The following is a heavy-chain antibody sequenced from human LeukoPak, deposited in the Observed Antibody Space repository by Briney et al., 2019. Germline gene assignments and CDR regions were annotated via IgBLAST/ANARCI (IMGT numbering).Heavy chain of an antibody. CDR2: IYHSGST. V-gene: IGHV4-38-2*02. CDR1: GGSISSGYY. Sequence: ASETLSLTCTVSGGSISSGYYWGWIRQPPGKGLEWIGSIYHSGSTYYNPSLKSRVTISVDTSKNQFSLKLSSVTAADTAVYYCARTTVTERGGVDYWGQGTLVTVSS. CDR3: ARTTVTERGGVDY. D-gene: IGHD4-17*01. J-gene: IGHJ4*02.